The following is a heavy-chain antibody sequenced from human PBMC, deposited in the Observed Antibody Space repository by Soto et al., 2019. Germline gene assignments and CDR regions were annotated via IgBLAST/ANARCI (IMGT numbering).Heavy chain of an antibody. V-gene: IGHV3-48*02. J-gene: IGHJ4*02. CDR2: ISSSSSTI. CDR3: AREGPGWGDYVWGSYRDYYFDY. D-gene: IGHD3-16*02. CDR1: GFTFSSYS. Sequence: GGSLRLSCAASGFTFSSYSMNCVRQAPGKGLEWVSYISSSSSTIYYADSVKGRFTISRDNAKNSLYLQMNSLRDEDTAVYYCAREGPGWGDYVWGSYRDYYFDYWGQGTLVTVSS.